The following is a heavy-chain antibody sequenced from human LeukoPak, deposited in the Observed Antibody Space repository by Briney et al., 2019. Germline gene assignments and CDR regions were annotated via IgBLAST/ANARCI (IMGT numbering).Heavy chain of an antibody. V-gene: IGHV1-24*01. Sequence: ASVKVSCKVSGYTLTELSMHWVRQAPGKGLEWMGGFDPEDGETIYAQKFQGRVTMTEDTSTDTAYMELSSLRSEDTAVYYCATGDYGSGSLYAPFDYWGQGTLVTVSS. CDR1: GYTLTELS. CDR2: FDPEDGET. D-gene: IGHD3-10*01. CDR3: ATGDYGSGSLYAPFDY. J-gene: IGHJ4*02.